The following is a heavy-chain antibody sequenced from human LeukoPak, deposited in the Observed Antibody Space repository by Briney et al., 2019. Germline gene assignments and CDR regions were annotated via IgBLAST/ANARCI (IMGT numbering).Heavy chain of an antibody. V-gene: IGHV3-33*06. CDR3: AKRGVVIRVILVGFHKEAYYFDS. D-gene: IGHD3-22*01. Sequence: GRSLRLSCAASGFTFSSYGMHWVRQAPGKGLEWVAVIWYDGSNKYYADSVKGRFTISRDNPKNTLYLQMNRLRAEDTAVYFCAKRGVVIRVILVGFHKEAYYFDSWGQGALVTVSS. J-gene: IGHJ4*02. CDR1: GFTFSSYG. CDR2: IWYDGSNK.